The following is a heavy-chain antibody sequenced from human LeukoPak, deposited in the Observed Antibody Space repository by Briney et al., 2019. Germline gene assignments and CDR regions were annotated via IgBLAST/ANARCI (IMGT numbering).Heavy chain of an antibody. Sequence: SETLSLTCTVSGGSISSYYWSWIRQPAGKGLEWIGRIYTSGSTNYNPSLKSRVTMSVDTSKNQFSLKLNSAPPANTAVYYCARDQYYYGSGTPFDPWGQGTLVTVSS. J-gene: IGHJ5*02. V-gene: IGHV4-4*07. D-gene: IGHD3-10*01. CDR1: GGSISSYY. CDR3: ARDQYYYGSGTPFDP. CDR2: IYTSGST.